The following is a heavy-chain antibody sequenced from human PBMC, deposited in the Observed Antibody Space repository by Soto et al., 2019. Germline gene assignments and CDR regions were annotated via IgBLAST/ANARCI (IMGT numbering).Heavy chain of an antibody. Sequence: SVKVSCKASGFTFTSSAMQWVRQARGQRLEWIGWIVVGSGNTNYAQKFQERVTITRDMSTSTAYMELSSLRSEDTAVYYCAAQYCSGGSCYSGLFDYWGQGTLVTVSS. CDR2: IVVGSGNT. CDR3: AAQYCSGGSCYSGLFDY. V-gene: IGHV1-58*02. D-gene: IGHD2-15*01. J-gene: IGHJ4*02. CDR1: GFTFTSSA.